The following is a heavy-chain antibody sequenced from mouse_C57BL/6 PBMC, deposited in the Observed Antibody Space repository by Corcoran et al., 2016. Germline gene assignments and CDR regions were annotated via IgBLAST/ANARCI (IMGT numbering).Heavy chain of an antibody. CDR1: GYAFSSYW. D-gene: IGHD2-3*01. Sequence: QVQLQQSGAELVKPGASVKISCKASGYAFSSYWMNWVKQRPGKGLEWIGQIYPGDGDTNYNGKFKGKATLTADKSSSTAYMQLSSLTSEDSAVYFCARCGGDCYYVGYYAMDYWGQGTSVTVSS. J-gene: IGHJ4*01. CDR3: ARCGGDCYYVGYYAMDY. CDR2: IYPGDGDT. V-gene: IGHV1-80*01.